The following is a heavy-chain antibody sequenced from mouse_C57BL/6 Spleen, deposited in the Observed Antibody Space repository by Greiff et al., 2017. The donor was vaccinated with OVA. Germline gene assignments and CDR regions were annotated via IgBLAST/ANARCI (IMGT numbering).Heavy chain of an antibody. J-gene: IGHJ4*01. D-gene: IGHD1-1*01. CDR2: ISYDGSN. CDR3: AREGGSTVVAGMDY. CDR1: GYSITSGYY. V-gene: IGHV3-6*01. Sequence: EVQVVESGPGLVKPSQSLSLTCSVTGYSITSGYYWNWIRQFPGNKLEWMGYISYDGSNNYNPSLKNRISITRDTSKNQFFLKLNSVTTEDTATYYCAREGGSTVVAGMDYWGQGTSVTVSS.